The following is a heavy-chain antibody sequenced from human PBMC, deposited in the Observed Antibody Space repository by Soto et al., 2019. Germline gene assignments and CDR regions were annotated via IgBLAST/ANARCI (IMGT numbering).Heavy chain of an antibody. CDR3: ARMSYFYDKWYFDL. CDR2: VYYSGST. D-gene: IGHD3-22*01. J-gene: IGHJ2*01. Sequence: QLQESGPGLVMPSQTLSLTCTVSVASINNNDYYWNWIRQTPGKVLEWIGYVYYSGSTDYIPSLKSRLSTSIDKSQNQFTLKLNSVTAADTATYYCARMSYFYDKWYFDLGGRGTLVTVSS. CDR1: VASINNNDYY. V-gene: IGHV4-30-4*01.